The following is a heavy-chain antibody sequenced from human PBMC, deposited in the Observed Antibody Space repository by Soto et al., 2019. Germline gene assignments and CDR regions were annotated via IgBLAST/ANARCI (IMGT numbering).Heavy chain of an antibody. CDR1: GFTFSSYG. V-gene: IGHV3-30*18. Sequence: RGSLRLSCAASGFTFSSYGMHWVRQAPGKGLEWVAVISYDGSNKYYADSVKGRFTISRDNSKNTLYLQMNSLRAEDTAVYYCAKELVSSSIDYWGQGTLVTVSS. CDR2: ISYDGSNK. J-gene: IGHJ4*02. CDR3: AKELVSSSIDY. D-gene: IGHD6-13*01.